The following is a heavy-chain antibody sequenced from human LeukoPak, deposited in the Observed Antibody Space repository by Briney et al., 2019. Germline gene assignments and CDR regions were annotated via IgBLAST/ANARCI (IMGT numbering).Heavy chain of an antibody. V-gene: IGHV3-23*01. CDR2: ISGSGGST. Sequence: GGSLRLSCAASGLTFSSYAMSWVRQAPGNGLEWVSAISGSGGSTYYADSVKGRFTISRDNSKNTLYLQMNSLRAEDTAVYYCAKDRDYGDYSDYWGQGTLVTVSS. CDR3: AKDRDYGDYSDY. CDR1: GLTFSSYA. D-gene: IGHD4-17*01. J-gene: IGHJ4*02.